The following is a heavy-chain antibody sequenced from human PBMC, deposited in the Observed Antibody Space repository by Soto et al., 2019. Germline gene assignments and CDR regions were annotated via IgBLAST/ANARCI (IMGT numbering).Heavy chain of an antibody. V-gene: IGHV3-15*07. CDR1: GVTVTDVW. CDR2: IKSNTAGGTT. D-gene: IGHD5-18*01. J-gene: IGHJ4*02. CDR3: SHGYYQYFNS. Sequence: GGSMRLSCAVSGVTVTDVWMNWVRQAPGKGPEWVGRIKSNTAGGTTDFAAPVKGRFTVSRDDSQNTLYLQMDSLKTEDTAVYYCSHGYYQYFNSWGPGTLVTVSS.